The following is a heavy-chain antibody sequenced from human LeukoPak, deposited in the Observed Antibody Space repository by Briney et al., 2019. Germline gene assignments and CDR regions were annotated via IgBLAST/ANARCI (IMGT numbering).Heavy chain of an antibody. CDR1: GGSISSSSYY. CDR2: IYYSGST. J-gene: IGHJ4*02. CDR3: ASDRGYSYGFTFDY. D-gene: IGHD5-18*01. V-gene: IGHV4-39*07. Sequence: SETLSLTCTVSGGSISSSSYYWGWIRQPPGKGLEWIGSIYYSGSTYYNPSLKSRVTISVDTSKNQFSLKLSSVTAADTAVYYCASDRGYSYGFTFDYWGQGTLVTVSS.